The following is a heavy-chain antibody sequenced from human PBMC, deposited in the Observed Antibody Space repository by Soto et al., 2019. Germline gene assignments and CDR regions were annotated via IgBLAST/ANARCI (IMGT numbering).Heavy chain of an antibody. V-gene: IGHV3-33*01. Sequence: QVQLMESGGGVVQPGGSLRLSCTASGFIYNDYGMNWVRQSPGKGLEWVAVIWHDGSDEHYADSVKGRFTISRDNSKNMLYLQMYSLRAEVTAVYYCARVPMTRVTRWTWFDPWGQGTLVTVSS. J-gene: IGHJ5*02. CDR3: ARVPMTRVTRWTWFDP. D-gene: IGHD4-17*01. CDR1: GFIYNDYG. CDR2: IWHDGSDE.